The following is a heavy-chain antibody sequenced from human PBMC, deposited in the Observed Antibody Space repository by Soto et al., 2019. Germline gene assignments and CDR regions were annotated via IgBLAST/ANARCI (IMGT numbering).Heavy chain of an antibody. CDR1: GYTFTGHI. J-gene: IGHJ5*02. CDR3: ARDLFPAEENWHYASNYFDP. D-gene: IGHD1-7*01. CDR2: INPKSGDT. V-gene: IGHV1-2*02. Sequence: ASVKVSCKTSGYTFTGHIIHWLRQAPGQGLEWLGWINPKSGDTLYAQKFQGRVTMTRDTSISTVYMDLTRLTSDDTAVYYCARDLFPAEENWHYASNYFDPWGQGTLVTVSP.